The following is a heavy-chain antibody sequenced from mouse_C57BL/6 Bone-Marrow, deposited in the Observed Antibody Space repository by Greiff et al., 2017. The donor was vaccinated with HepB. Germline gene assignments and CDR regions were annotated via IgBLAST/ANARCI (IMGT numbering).Heavy chain of an antibody. CDR3: ARDPNAMDY. V-gene: IGHV7-1*01. CDR2: SRNKANDYTT. Sequence: DVMLVESGGGLVQSGRSLRLSCATSGFTFSDFYMEWVRQAPGKGLEWIAASRNKANDYTTEYSASVKGRFIVSRDTSQSILYLQMNALRAEDTAIYYCARDPNAMDYWGQGTSVTVSS. CDR1: GFTFSDFY. J-gene: IGHJ4*01.